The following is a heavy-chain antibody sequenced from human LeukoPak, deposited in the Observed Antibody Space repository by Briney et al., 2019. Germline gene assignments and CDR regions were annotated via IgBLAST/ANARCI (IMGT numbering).Heavy chain of an antibody. D-gene: IGHD1-26*01. Sequence: SETLSLTCTVSGGSISRYYWSWIRQPPGKGLEWIGYIYYSGSTNYNPSLKSRVTISVDTSKNQFSLKLSSVTAADTAVYYCARDPLRGYFDYWGQGTLVTVSS. CDR2: IYYSGST. CDR3: ARDPLRGYFDY. V-gene: IGHV4-59*01. CDR1: GGSISRYY. J-gene: IGHJ4*02.